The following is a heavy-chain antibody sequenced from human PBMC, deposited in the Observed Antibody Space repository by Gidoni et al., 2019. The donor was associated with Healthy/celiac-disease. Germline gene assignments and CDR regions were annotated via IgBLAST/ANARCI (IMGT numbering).Heavy chain of an antibody. CDR1: GGSITSGLYY. D-gene: IGHD3-22*01. CDR3: ARGPTYYYDSSGDYYVGTHYYDYGIDV. CDR2: IYTSGST. V-gene: IGHV4-61*02. Sequence: QLQLQESGPVLVTPSQTLSLNCTVSGGSITSGLYYCTWLRPPAGQGLECIGRIYTSGSTNYNTSLKSRVTMSVDTSKNLFSLKLSSVTAADTAVYYGARGPTYYYDSSGDYYVGTHYYDYGIDVWGQGTTVTVSS. J-gene: IGHJ6*02.